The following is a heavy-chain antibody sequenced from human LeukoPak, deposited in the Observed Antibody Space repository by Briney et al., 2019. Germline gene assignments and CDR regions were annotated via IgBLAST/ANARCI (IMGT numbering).Heavy chain of an antibody. CDR1: GSTFSTCR. V-gene: IGHV3-48*01. CDR2: ITSGSSTV. Sequence: PGGSLRLSWLASGSTFSTCRMNWARQAQGKGLGWVQYITSGSSTVYYADSVKGRFTISRDNAKNSLYLQMNSLRAEDTAVYSCAKELLFGELPLWYFDSWGQGTLVTVSS. D-gene: IGHD3-10*01. CDR3: AKELLFGELPLWYFDS. J-gene: IGHJ4*02.